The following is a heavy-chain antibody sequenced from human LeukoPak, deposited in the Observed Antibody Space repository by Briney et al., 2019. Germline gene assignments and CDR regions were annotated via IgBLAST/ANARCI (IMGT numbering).Heavy chain of an antibody. CDR1: GFTFSSDW. Sequence: PGGSLRLSCAASGFTFSSDWMSWVRQAPGKGLEWVANIKHDGSEKNYADSVKGRFTISRDNANHTLYLQMNSLTAEDTAVHYCAMGLLAAAGIDYWGQGTLVTVSS. CDR3: AMGLLAAAGIDY. V-gene: IGHV3-7*04. D-gene: IGHD6-13*01. CDR2: IKHDGSEK. J-gene: IGHJ4*02.